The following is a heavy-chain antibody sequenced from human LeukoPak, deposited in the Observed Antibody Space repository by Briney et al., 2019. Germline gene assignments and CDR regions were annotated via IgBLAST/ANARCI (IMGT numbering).Heavy chain of an antibody. J-gene: IGHJ6*04. V-gene: IGHV3-48*03. Sequence: GGSLRLSCAASVFTFSSYEMNWVRQALGKGLEWVSYISSSGSTIYYADSVKGRFTISRDNAKNSLYLQMNSLRAEDTAVYYCAELGITMIGGVWGKGTTVTISS. CDR3: AELGITMIGGV. CDR2: ISSSGSTI. D-gene: IGHD3-10*02. CDR1: VFTFSSYE.